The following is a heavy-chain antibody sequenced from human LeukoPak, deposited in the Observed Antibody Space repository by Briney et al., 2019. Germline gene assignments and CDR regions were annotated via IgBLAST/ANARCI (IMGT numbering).Heavy chain of an antibody. D-gene: IGHD1-26*01. CDR3: AKRYIESIFSRPTFNY. V-gene: IGHV3-23*01. Sequence: PGGSLRLSCAASGFTFSTYAMSWVRQAPGKGLEWVSGIGGSGINTYYADSVKGRFTISRDNSKNTLYLQMNSLRAEDTAVYYCAKRYIESIFSRPTFNYWGQGTLVTGSS. CDR1: GFTFSTYA. J-gene: IGHJ4*02. CDR2: IGGSGINT.